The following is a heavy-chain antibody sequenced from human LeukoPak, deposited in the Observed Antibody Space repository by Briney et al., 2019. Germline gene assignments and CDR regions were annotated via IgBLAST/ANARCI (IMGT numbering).Heavy chain of an antibody. CDR2: INPSDGRT. CDR1: GYTFTNYY. V-gene: IGHV1-46*01. Sequence: ASVKVSCKASGYTFTNYYMHWVRQAPGQGLEWMGIINPSDGRTSYGQKFQGRVTMTRDTSTSTVYMELSNLRSEDTAVYYCAREIGPRQLHLWASAFDYWGQGTLVTVSS. CDR3: AREIGPRQLHLWASAFDY. J-gene: IGHJ4*02. D-gene: IGHD5-18*01.